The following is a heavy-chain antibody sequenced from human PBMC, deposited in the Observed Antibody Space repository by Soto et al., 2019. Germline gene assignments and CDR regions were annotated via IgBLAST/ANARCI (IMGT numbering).Heavy chain of an antibody. Sequence: HPGGSLRLSCAASGFTFSSYAMHWVRQAPGKGLEWVAVISYDGSNKYYADSVKGRFTISRDNSKNTLYLQMNSLRAEDTAVYYCAREYTITMVRSRRADAFDIWGQGTMVTVSS. V-gene: IGHV3-30-3*01. J-gene: IGHJ3*02. CDR3: AREYTITMVRSRRADAFDI. D-gene: IGHD3-10*01. CDR1: GFTFSSYA. CDR2: ISYDGSNK.